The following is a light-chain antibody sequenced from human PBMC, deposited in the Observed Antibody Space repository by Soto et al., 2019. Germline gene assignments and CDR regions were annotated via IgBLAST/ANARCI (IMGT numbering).Light chain of an antibody. J-gene: IGKJ4*01. V-gene: IGKV3-11*01. Sequence: IVLTQSPATLSLSPGERATLSCRASQSVSSYFAWYQQKPGQAPRLLIYDAFSRATGIPARFSGSGSGTDFTLTISSLEPEDFAVYFCQQRSSWPLTFGGGTMVEIK. CDR1: QSVSSY. CDR2: DAF. CDR3: QQRSSWPLT.